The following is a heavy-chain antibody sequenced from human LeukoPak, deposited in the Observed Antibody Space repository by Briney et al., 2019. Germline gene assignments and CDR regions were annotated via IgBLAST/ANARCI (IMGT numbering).Heavy chain of an antibody. D-gene: IGHD6-13*01. Sequence: GASVKVSCKASGGTFISYAISWVRQAPGQGLEWMGGIIPIFGTANYAQKFQGRVTITADESTSTAYMELSSLRSEDTAVYYCARDGGAAYYYYYMDVWGKGTTVTVSS. CDR3: ARDGGAAYYYYYMDV. CDR1: GGTFISYA. V-gene: IGHV1-69*13. J-gene: IGHJ6*03. CDR2: IIPIFGTA.